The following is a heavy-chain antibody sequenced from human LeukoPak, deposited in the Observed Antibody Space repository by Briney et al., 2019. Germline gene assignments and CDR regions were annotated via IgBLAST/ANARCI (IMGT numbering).Heavy chain of an antibody. Sequence: GASVKVSCKASGYTFTSYAMNWVRQAPGQGLEWMGWMNPNSGNTGYAQKFQGRVTMTRNTSISTAYMELSSLRSEDTAVYYCARVPQILLWFGEPTTNWFDPWGQGTLVTVSS. CDR2: MNPNSGNT. J-gene: IGHJ5*02. V-gene: IGHV1-8*02. CDR1: GYTFTSYA. D-gene: IGHD3-10*01. CDR3: ARVPQILLWFGEPTTNWFDP.